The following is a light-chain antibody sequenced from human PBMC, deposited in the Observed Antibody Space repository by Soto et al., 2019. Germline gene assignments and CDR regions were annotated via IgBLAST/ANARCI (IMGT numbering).Light chain of an antibody. V-gene: IGKV1-5*01. CDR3: QQYNSYPYT. J-gene: IGKJ2*01. CDR2: DAS. Sequence: DIPVTQSPSTLSASVEDRVTITCRASQSISSWLAWYQQKPGKAPKLLIYDASSLESGVPSRFSGSGSGTEFTLTISSLQPDDFATYYCQQYNSYPYTFGQGTKLEIK. CDR1: QSISSW.